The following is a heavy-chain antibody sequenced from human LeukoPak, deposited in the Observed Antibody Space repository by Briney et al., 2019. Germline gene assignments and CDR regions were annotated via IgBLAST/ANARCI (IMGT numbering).Heavy chain of an antibody. CDR1: GFTLGSYE. V-gene: IGHV3-48*03. D-gene: IGHD4-23*01. CDR2: IDSSGRTI. CDR3: VREGARWFYDY. J-gene: IGHJ4*02. Sequence: GGSLRLSCAASGFTLGSYELNWVRQAPGKGLEWVSYIDSSGRTIKYADSVRGRFTISRDNAKNSVNLQMNSLRAEDTAVYYCVREGARWFYDYWRQGTLVAVSS.